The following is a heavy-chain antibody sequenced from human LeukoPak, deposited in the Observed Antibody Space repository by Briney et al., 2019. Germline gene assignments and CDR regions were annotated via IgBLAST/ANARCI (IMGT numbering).Heavy chain of an antibody. Sequence: PGGSLRLSCAASGFTFSSYAMHWVRQAPGKGLEWVAVISYDGSNKYYADSVKGRFTISRDNSKNTLYLQMNSLRAEDTAVYYCARDHFRRGITRYSSGWEFDPWGQGTLVTVSS. J-gene: IGHJ5*02. CDR3: ARDHFRRGITRYSSGWEFDP. V-gene: IGHV3-30-3*01. D-gene: IGHD6-19*01. CDR1: GFTFSSYA. CDR2: ISYDGSNK.